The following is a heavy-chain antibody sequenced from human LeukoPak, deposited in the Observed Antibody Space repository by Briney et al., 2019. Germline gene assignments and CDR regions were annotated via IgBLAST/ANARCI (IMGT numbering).Heavy chain of an antibody. CDR3: AKGSAARYSSGWTPY. J-gene: IGHJ4*02. CDR1: GFTFSSYG. CDR2: ISWNSGSI. V-gene: IGHV3-9*03. Sequence: GGSLRLSCVASGFTFSSYGLSWVRQAPGKGLEWVSGISWNSGSIGYADSVKGRFTISRDNAKNSLYLQMNSLRTEDMALYYCAKGSAARYSSGWTPYWGQGTLVTVSS. D-gene: IGHD6-19*01.